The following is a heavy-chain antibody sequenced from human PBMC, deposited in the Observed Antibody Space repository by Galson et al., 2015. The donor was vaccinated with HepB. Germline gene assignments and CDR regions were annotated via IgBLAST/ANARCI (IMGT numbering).Heavy chain of an antibody. J-gene: IGHJ6*02. CDR2: IDWDDDK. CDR1: GFSLSTSGMC. D-gene: IGHD6-6*01. CDR3: ARSIAARPPGGYGMDV. Sequence: PALVKPTQTLTLTCTFFGFSLSTSGMCVSWIRQPPGKALEWLALIDWDDDKYYSTSLKTRLTISKDTSKNQVVLTMTNMDPVDTAAYYCARSIAARPPGGYGMDVWGQGTTVTVSS. V-gene: IGHV2-70*01.